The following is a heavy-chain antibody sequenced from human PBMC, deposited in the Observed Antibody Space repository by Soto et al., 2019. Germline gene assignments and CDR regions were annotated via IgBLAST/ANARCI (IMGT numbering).Heavy chain of an antibody. CDR1: GGTFSSYT. J-gene: IGHJ4*02. CDR2: IIPILGIA. V-gene: IGHV1-69*08. Sequence: QVQLVQSGAEVKKHGSSVKVSCKASGGTFSSYTISWMRQAPGQGLEWMGRIIPILGIANYAQKFQGRVTITADKSTSTAYMELSSLRSEDTAVYYCARDPRYSSSYDYWGQGTLVTVSS. D-gene: IGHD6-13*01. CDR3: ARDPRYSSSYDY.